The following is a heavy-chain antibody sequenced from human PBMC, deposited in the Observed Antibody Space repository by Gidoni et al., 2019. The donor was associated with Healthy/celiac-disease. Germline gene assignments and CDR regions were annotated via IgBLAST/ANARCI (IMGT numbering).Heavy chain of an antibody. D-gene: IGHD3-22*01. CDR3: TTADYYDSSGYYYVAFDI. Sequence: EVQLVESGGGLVKPGGSLRLSCAASGFTFSNSWMSWVRQAPGKGLEWVGRIKSKTDGGTTDYAAPVKGRFTISRDDSKNTLYLQMNSLKTEDTAVYYCTTADYYDSSGYYYVAFDIWGQGTMVTVSS. CDR1: GFTFSNSW. J-gene: IGHJ3*02. V-gene: IGHV3-15*01. CDR2: IKSKTDGGTT.